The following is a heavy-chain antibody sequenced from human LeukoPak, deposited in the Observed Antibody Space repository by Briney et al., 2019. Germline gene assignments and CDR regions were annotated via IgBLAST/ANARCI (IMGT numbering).Heavy chain of an antibody. CDR1: GFSFSSYG. D-gene: IGHD6-13*01. Sequence: GGSLRLSCAASGFSFSSYGMHWVRQAPGKGLECVAVIWYDGSKKYYADSVKGRLIISRDNSRNTLYLQMNSLRAEDTAVYYCAKMSIAAAGTGYWGQGTLVTVSS. J-gene: IGHJ4*02. CDR2: IWYDGSKK. V-gene: IGHV3-30*02. CDR3: AKMSIAAAGTGY.